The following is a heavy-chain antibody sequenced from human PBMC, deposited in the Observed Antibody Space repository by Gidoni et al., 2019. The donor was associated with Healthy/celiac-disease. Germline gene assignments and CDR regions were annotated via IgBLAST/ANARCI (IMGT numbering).Heavy chain of an antibody. CDR3: ARDRGRWGPKHFDY. J-gene: IGHJ4*02. CDR1: GFTVSSNY. Sequence: EVQLVESGGGLVQPGGSLRLSCAASGFTVSSNYMSWVRQAPGKGLGWVSVIYSGGSTYYADSVKGRLTISRDNSKNTLYIQMNSLRAEDTAVYYCARDRGRWGPKHFDYWGQGTLVTVSS. CDR2: IYSGGST. V-gene: IGHV3-66*02. D-gene: IGHD3-16*01.